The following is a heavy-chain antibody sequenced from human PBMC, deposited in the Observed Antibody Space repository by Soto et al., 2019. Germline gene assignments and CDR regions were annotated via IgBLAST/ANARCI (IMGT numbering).Heavy chain of an antibody. D-gene: IGHD2-2*01. J-gene: IGHJ5*02. Sequence: GESLKISCKGSGYSFTSYWIGWVRQMPGKGLEWMGIIYPGDSDTRYSPSFQGQVTISADKSISTAYLQWSSLKASDTAMYYCATFNQYCSSTSCSGWFDPWGQGTLVTVSS. V-gene: IGHV5-51*01. CDR2: IYPGDSDT. CDR1: GYSFTSYW. CDR3: ATFNQYCSSTSCSGWFDP.